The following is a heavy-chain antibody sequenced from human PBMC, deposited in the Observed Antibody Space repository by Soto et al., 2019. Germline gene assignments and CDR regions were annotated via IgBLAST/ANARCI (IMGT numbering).Heavy chain of an antibody. J-gene: IGHJ4*02. CDR3: ARDPLWFGELSWYFDY. V-gene: IGHV3-33*01. CDR1: GFTFSSYG. Sequence: QVQLVESGGGVVQPWRSLRLSCAASGFTFSSYGMHWVRQAPGKGLEWVAVIWYDGSNKYYADSVKGRFTISRDNSKNTLYLQMNSLRAEDTAVYYCARDPLWFGELSWYFDYWGQGTLVTVSS. D-gene: IGHD3-10*01. CDR2: IWYDGSNK.